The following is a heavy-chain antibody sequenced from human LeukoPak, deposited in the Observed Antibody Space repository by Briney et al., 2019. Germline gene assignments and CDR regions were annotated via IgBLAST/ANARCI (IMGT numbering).Heavy chain of an antibody. CDR3: ARDLFVVAFDY. V-gene: IGHV1-2*02. CDR2: INPNSGGT. J-gene: IGHJ4*02. CDR1: GYTFTSYY. Sequence: ASVKVSCKASGYTFTSYYMHWVRQAPGQGLEWMGWINPNSGGTNYAQKFQGGVTMTRDTSISTAYMELSRLRSDDTAVYYCARDLFVVAFDYWGQGTLVTVSS. D-gene: IGHD2-15*01.